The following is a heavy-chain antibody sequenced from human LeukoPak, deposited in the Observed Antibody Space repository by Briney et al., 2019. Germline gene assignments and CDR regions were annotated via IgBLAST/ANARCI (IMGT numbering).Heavy chain of an antibody. CDR1: GDSITSGTFY. V-gene: IGHV4-61*02. J-gene: IGHJ6*03. D-gene: IGHD3-3*01. Sequence: PSETLSLTCTVSGDSITSGTFYWSWIRQPAGKGLEWIGRIYTSGTRKYNPSLKSRVTMSRDTSRNQLSLELTSVTAADTAVYYCARERDYEFWKGYSPLRYYMDVWGKGTTVVVSS. CDR3: ARERDYEFWKGYSPLRYYMDV. CDR2: IYTSGTR.